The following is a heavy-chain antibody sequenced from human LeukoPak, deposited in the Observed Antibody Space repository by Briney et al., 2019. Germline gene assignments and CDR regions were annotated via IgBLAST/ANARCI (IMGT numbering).Heavy chain of an antibody. CDR3: ARGISMVRGVIEYYFDY. CDR2: ISYDGSNK. Sequence: GRSLRLSCAASGFTFSSYAMHWVRQAPGKVLEWVAVISYDGSNKYYADSVKGRFTISRDNSKNTLYLQMNSLRAEDTAVYYCARGISMVRGVIEYYFDYWGQGTLVTVSS. V-gene: IGHV3-30*04. CDR1: GFTFSSYA. J-gene: IGHJ4*02. D-gene: IGHD3-10*01.